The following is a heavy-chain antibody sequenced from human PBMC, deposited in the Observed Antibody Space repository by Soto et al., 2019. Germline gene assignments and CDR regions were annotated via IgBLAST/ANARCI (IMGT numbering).Heavy chain of an antibody. CDR2: IDASDSYT. Sequence: PGESLKISCKASGYSFTNSWISWVRQMPGKGLEWMGRIDASDSYTSYSPSFQGHVTISADKSISTAYLQWSSLKASDTAMYYCARHGRSGPEDTLDVWGQGTTVTVSS. V-gene: IGHV5-10-1*01. CDR3: ARHGRSGPEDTLDV. J-gene: IGHJ6*02. D-gene: IGHD1-26*01. CDR1: GYSFTNSW.